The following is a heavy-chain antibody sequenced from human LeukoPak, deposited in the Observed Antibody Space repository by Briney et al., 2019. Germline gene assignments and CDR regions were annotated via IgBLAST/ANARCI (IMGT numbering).Heavy chain of an antibody. CDR2: ISGSGGST. D-gene: IGHD2-21*02. V-gene: IGHV3-23*01. J-gene: IGHJ4*02. CDR1: GFTFSNYA. Sequence: TGGSLRLSCAASGFTFSNYAMSWVRQTPDKGLEWVSAISGSGGSTYYAASVKGRFTISRDNSKNTLYLQMNSLRAEDTAVYYCAKANCGGDCYSWDFDYWGQGTLVTVSS. CDR3: AKANCGGDCYSWDFDY.